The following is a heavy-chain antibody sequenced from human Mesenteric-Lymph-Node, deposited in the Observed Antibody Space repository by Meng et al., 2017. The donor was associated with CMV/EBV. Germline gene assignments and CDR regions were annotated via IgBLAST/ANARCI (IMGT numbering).Heavy chain of an antibody. CDR1: TFSSYW. Sequence: TFSSYWMSWVRQAPGKGLEWIGSIYFSGKTYYNPSLKSRVTISVDTSKNQFSLKLSSVTAADTAVYYCARHGGGGWSSYYIGLYYYGMDVWGQGTTVTVSS. D-gene: IGHD3-3*01. V-gene: IGHV4-39*01. CDR2: IYFSGKT. CDR3: ARHGGGGWSSYYIGLYYYGMDV. J-gene: IGHJ6*02.